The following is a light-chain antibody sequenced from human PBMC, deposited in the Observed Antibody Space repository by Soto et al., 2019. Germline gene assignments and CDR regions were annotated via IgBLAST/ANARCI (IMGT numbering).Light chain of an antibody. CDR3: AAWDGTLSGWV. CDR2: NTD. J-gene: IGLJ3*02. CDR1: SSNIGDNT. Sequence: QSVLTQTPSASGTPGQRVTISCSGSSSNIGDNTVSWYQQLPRTAPKLLLYNTDQRPSGVPDRVSGSKSGTSASLAISGLQSEDEDDYYCAAWDGTLSGWVFGGGTKLTVL. V-gene: IGLV1-44*01.